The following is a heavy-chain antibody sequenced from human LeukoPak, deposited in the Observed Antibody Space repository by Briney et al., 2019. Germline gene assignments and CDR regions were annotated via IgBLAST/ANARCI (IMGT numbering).Heavy chain of an antibody. J-gene: IGHJ4*02. CDR2: INHSGSV. Sequence: SETLSLTCAVYGGSFSGYYWSWIRQPPGKGLEWIGEINHSGSVNYNPSLKSRVTISVDTSKNQFSLKLSSVTAADTAVYYCARGRSSWYGAYYFDYWGQGTLVTVSS. CDR3: ARGRSSWYGAYYFDY. CDR1: GGSFSGYY. D-gene: IGHD6-13*01. V-gene: IGHV4-34*01.